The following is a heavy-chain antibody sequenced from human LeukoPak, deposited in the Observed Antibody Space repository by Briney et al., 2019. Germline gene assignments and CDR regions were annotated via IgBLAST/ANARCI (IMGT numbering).Heavy chain of an antibody. Sequence: GGSLRLSCAASGFTFSSSAMSWVRQVPGKGLEWVSGISASGGSTSYADSVRGRFTISRDNSKNTLYVQMNSLRDEDTAVYYCARGLSRASSVSYYWGQGTLVTVSS. CDR1: GFTFSSSA. CDR2: ISASGGST. J-gene: IGHJ4*02. D-gene: IGHD6-19*01. V-gene: IGHV3-23*01. CDR3: ARGLSRASSVSYY.